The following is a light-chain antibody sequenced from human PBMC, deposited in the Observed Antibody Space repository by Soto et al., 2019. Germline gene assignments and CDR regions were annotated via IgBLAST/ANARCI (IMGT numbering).Light chain of an antibody. CDR1: SSDVGSYNS. CDR2: EGS. CDR3: CAYAANPYV. Sequence: QSVLTQPASVSGSPGQSIAISCPGTSSDVGSYNSVSWYQQHPGKAPKLMIYEGSKRPSGVSDRFSGSKSGNTASLTISGLQAEDEADDDCCAYAANPYVFGTGTKVTVL. J-gene: IGLJ1*01. V-gene: IGLV2-23*01.